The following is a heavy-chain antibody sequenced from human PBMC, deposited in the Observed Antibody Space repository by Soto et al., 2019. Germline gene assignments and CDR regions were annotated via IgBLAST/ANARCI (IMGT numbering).Heavy chain of an antibody. CDR1: GNTFNAYW. CDR3: ARASIVVTAIPSAFDV. CDR2: IFPGDSDT. Sequence: GESLKISCKVSGNTFNAYWIGWARQMPGKGLEWMGIIFPGDSDTIYSPSFQGQVTMSVDKSINTAYLQWRGLTASDTAIYFCARASIVVTAIPSAFDVWGQGTMVTVSS. J-gene: IGHJ3*01. D-gene: IGHD2-21*02. V-gene: IGHV5-51*01.